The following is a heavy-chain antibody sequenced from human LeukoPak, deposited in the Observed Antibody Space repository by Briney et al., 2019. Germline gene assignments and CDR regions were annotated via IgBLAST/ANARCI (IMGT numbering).Heavy chain of an antibody. D-gene: IGHD1-1*01. CDR1: GGPFRGFF. J-gene: IGHJ3*02. CDR3: ARASYWMGAFDI. Sequence: SETLSLTCAVYGGPFRGFFWSWIRQAPGKGLEWIGEISHSGSSNYNPSLKSRITISVGTSKSQFSLRLTSVTAADTAVYYCARASYWMGAFDIWGQGTMVTVSS. CDR2: ISHSGSS. V-gene: IGHV4-34*10.